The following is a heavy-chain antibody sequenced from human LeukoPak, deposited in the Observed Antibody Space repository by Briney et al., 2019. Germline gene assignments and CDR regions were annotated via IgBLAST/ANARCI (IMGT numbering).Heavy chain of an antibody. D-gene: IGHD1-26*01. CDR1: GGSISSSSYY. V-gene: IGHV4-39*07. CDR3: ARVQVGARRIGFFRGWFDP. J-gene: IGHJ5*02. Sequence: PSETLSLTCTVSGGSISSSSYYWGWIRQPPGKGLEWIGSIYYSGSTYYNPSLKSRVTISVDTSKNQFSLKLSSVTAADTAVYYCARVQVGARRIGFFRGWFDPWGQGTLVTVSS. CDR2: IYYSGST.